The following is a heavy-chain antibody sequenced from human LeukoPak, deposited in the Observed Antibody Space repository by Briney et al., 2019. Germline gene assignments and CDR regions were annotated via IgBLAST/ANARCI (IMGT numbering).Heavy chain of an antibody. CDR1: GFTFSSYS. J-gene: IGHJ4*02. CDR2: IRYDGSNK. D-gene: IGHD1-1*01. Sequence: GGSLRLSCAASGFTFSSYSMHWVRQAPGKGLEWVAFIRYDGSNKYYADSVKGRFTISRDNSKNTLYLQMNSLRAEDTAVYYCAKVKRNDGSYDYWGQGTLVTVSS. CDR3: AKVKRNDGSYDY. V-gene: IGHV3-30*02.